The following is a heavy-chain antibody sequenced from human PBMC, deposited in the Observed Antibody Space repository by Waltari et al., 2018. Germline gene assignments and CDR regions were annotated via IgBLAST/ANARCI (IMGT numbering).Heavy chain of an antibody. CDR1: GFSLSTSGVG. V-gene: IGHV2-5*01. Sequence: QITLKESGPTLVKPTQTLTLTCTFSGFSLSTSGVGVGWIRQPPGKALEWLALIYWNDDKRYSPSLKSRLTITKDTSKNQVVLTMTNMDHVDTATYYCAHARFLEWLPRTYYYYYMDVWGKGTTVTVSS. J-gene: IGHJ6*03. CDR3: AHARFLEWLPRTYYYYYMDV. D-gene: IGHD3-3*01. CDR2: IYWNDDK.